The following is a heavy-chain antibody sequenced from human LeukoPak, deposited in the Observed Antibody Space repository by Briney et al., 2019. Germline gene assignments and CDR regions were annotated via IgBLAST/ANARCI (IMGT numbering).Heavy chain of an antibody. V-gene: IGHV3-23*01. D-gene: IGHD6-13*01. Sequence: GGSLSLSCAAYGFTFSGYSMSWVRQASGKGREWVSLVSANGANPHYADSVKGRFTITRDNSKNTLYLQMNSLRAEDTAVYYCAKDFRVWEELDPWGQGTLVTVSS. CDR1: GFTFSGYS. CDR2: VSANGANP. CDR3: AKDFRVWEELDP. J-gene: IGHJ5*02.